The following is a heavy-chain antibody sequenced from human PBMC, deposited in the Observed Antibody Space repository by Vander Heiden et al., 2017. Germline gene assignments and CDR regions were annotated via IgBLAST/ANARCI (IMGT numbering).Heavy chain of an antibody. Sequence: EVQLVESGGGLVQPGGSLSLCCAASGFTFSSYAMHWVRQAPGKGLEYVSAISSDGGSTYYANSVKGRFTISRDNSKNTLYLQMGSLRAEDMAVYYCARRGPTRGDAFDIWGQGTMVTVSS. CDR2: ISSDGGST. V-gene: IGHV3-64*01. CDR1: GFTFSSYA. D-gene: IGHD3-10*01. CDR3: ARRGPTRGDAFDI. J-gene: IGHJ3*02.